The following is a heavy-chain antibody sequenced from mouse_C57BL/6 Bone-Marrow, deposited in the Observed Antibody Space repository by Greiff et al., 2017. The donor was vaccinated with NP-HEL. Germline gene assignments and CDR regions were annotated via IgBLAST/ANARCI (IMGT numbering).Heavy chain of an antibody. CDR1: GYSFTSYY. V-gene: IGHV1-66*01. CDR3: ESPYFDY. J-gene: IGHJ2*01. Sequence: QVQLQQSGPELVKPGASVKISCKASGYSFTSYYIHWVKQRPGQGLEWIGWIYPGSGNTKYNEKFKGKATLTADTSYSTAYMQLSSLTSEDSAIYYCESPYFDYWGKGTTLTVSS. CDR2: IYPGSGNT.